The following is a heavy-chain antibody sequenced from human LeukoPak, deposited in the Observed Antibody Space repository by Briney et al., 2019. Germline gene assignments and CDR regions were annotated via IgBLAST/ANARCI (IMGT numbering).Heavy chain of an antibody. CDR2: IYSGGST. CDR3: ARVIRH. D-gene: IGHD3-16*02. CDR1: GFTVSSNY. V-gene: IGHV3-53*01. J-gene: IGHJ4*02. Sequence: GGSLRLSCAASGFTVSSNYMSWVRQAPGKGLEWVAVIYSGGSTYYADSVKGRFTISRDNSKNTLYLQMNSPIADDTAVYYCARVIRHWGQGTLVTVSS.